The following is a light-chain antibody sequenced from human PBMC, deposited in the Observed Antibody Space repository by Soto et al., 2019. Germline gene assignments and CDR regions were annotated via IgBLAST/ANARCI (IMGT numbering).Light chain of an antibody. Sequence: EIVMTQSPATLSLSPGERSTLACMSSQSVNSNLAWFQQKPGQAPRLLIYGASTRATGIPDRFSGSGSGTEFTLTIISLKSEDFAVYFCQQYSNWPPVTFGQGTKVDIK. CDR1: QSVNSN. J-gene: IGKJ1*01. CDR3: QQYSNWPPVT. V-gene: IGKV3-15*01. CDR2: GAS.